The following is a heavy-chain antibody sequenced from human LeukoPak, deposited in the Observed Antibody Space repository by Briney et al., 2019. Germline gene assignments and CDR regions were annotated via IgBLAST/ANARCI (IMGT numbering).Heavy chain of an antibody. Sequence: AASVKVSCKASGYTFTSYYMHWVRQAPGQGLEWMGIINPSGGSTSYAQKFQGRVTMTRDTSTSTVYMELSSLRSEDTAVYYCARAYDSSGYYLGYYFDYWGQGTRVTVSS. D-gene: IGHD3-22*01. V-gene: IGHV1-46*01. CDR2: INPSGGST. CDR1: GYTFTSYY. J-gene: IGHJ4*02. CDR3: ARAYDSSGYYLGYYFDY.